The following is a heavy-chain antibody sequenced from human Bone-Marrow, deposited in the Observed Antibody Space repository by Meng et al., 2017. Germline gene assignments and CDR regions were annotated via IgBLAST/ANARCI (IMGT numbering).Heavy chain of an antibody. V-gene: IGHV3-49*04. J-gene: IGHJ5*02. CDR2: IRSKAYGGTT. CDR1: GFTFSSYE. Sequence: GESLKISCAASGFTFSSYEMNWVRQAPGKGLEWVGFIRSKAYGGTTEYAASVKGRFTISRDDSKSIAYLQMNSLKTEDTAVYYCTRGRRITMVRGVIIINWFDPWGQGTLVTVSS. D-gene: IGHD3-10*01. CDR3: TRGRRITMVRGVIIINWFDP.